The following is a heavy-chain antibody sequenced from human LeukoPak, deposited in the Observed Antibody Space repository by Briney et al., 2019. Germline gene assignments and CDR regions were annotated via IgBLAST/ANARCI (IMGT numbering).Heavy chain of an antibody. J-gene: IGHJ6*02. CDR1: GFTFSSFA. V-gene: IGHV3-7*01. Sequence: GGSLRLSCAASGFTFSSFAMSWVRQAPGKGLEWVANIKQDGSEKDYVDSVKGRFTISRDNAKNSLYLQMNSLRAEDTAVYYCAKYCGGDCYGMDVWGQGTTVTVSS. D-gene: IGHD2-21*01. CDR3: AKYCGGDCYGMDV. CDR2: IKQDGSEK.